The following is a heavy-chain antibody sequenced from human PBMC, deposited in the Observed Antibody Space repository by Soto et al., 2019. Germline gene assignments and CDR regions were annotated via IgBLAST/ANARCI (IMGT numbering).Heavy chain of an antibody. CDR3: ARGLDSGSYYNWFDP. V-gene: IGHV1-69*13. J-gene: IGHJ5*02. CDR1: GGTFSSYA. D-gene: IGHD1-26*01. Sequence: ASVKVSCKASGGTFSSYAISWVRQAPGQGLEWMGGIIPIFGTANYAQKFQGRVTITADESTSTAYMELSSLRSEDTAVYYCARGLDSGSYYNWFDPWGQGTLVTVSS. CDR2: IIPIFGTA.